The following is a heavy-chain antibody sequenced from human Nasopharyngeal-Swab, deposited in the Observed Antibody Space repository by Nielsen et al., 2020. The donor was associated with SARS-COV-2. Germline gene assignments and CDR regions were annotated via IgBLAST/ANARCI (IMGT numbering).Heavy chain of an antibody. Sequence: VRQMPGKGLGWRGRIDPSDSYTNYSPSFQGHITISTDKSISTAYLQWSSLKASDTAMYYCARLTYYYGSGKYTSRFDYWGQGTLVTVSS. CDR3: ARLTYYYGSGKYTSRFDY. D-gene: IGHD3-10*01. V-gene: IGHV5-10-1*01. CDR2: IDPSDSYT. J-gene: IGHJ4*02.